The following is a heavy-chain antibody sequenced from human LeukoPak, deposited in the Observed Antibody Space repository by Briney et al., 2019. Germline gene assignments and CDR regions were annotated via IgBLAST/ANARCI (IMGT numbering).Heavy chain of an antibody. CDR1: GCTFSSYA. CDR2: INAGNGNT. CDR3: ARGYYDYVWGSYRYTGGLLDY. J-gene: IGHJ4*02. Sequence: GASVKVSCKASGCTFSSYAMHWVRQAPGQRLEWMGWINAGNGNTKYSQEFQGRVTITRDTSASTAYMELSSLRSEDMAVYYCARGYYDYVWGSYRYTGGLLDYWGQGTLVTVSS. D-gene: IGHD3-16*02. V-gene: IGHV1-3*03.